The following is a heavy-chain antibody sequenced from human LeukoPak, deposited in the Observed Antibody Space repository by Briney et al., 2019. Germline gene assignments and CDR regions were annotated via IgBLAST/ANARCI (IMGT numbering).Heavy chain of an antibody. CDR3: ASSWYYDFWSRREALY. CDR2: INSDGSST. CDR1: GFTFSSYW. D-gene: IGHD3-3*01. J-gene: IGHJ4*02. Sequence: GGSLRLSCAASGFTFSSYWMHWVRQAPGKGLVWVSRINSDGSSTSYADSVKGRFTISRDNAKNTLYLQMNSLRAEDTAVYYCASSWYYDFWSRREALYWGQGTLVTVSS. V-gene: IGHV3-74*01.